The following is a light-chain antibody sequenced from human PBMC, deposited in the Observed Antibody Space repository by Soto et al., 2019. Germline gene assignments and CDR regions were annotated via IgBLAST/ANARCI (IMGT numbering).Light chain of an antibody. CDR3: QQYDSYCT. Sequence: DIQMTQSPSTLSASVGDRVTITCRASQSIRSWLAWYQQKPGKAPRLLIYKASSLESGVPSRFSGSGSGTEFTLTISSLPPDDSATYYCQQYDSYCTFGGGTKVDIK. J-gene: IGKJ4*01. CDR2: KAS. CDR1: QSIRSW. V-gene: IGKV1-5*03.